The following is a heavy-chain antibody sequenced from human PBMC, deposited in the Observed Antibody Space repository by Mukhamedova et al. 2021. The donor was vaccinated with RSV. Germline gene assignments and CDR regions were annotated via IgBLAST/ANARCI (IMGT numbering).Heavy chain of an antibody. J-gene: IGHJ2*01. CDR3: VRDGTQNSGFD. V-gene: IGHV3-33*01. D-gene: IGHD1-26*01. CDR1: GFTFSRYG. CDR2: IWHDGNQK. Sequence: AASGFTFSRYGMHWVRQAPGKGLEWVAVIWHDGNQKYYAVSVKGRFTISRDNSKDTVFLQMSSLRAEDTALYYCVRDGTQNSGFD.